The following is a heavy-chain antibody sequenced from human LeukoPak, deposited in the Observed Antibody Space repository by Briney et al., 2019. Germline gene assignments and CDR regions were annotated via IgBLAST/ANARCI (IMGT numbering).Heavy chain of an antibody. Sequence: ASVKVSCKASGYTFTGYYMHWVRQAPGQGLEWMGWINPNSGGTNYAQKFQGRVTMTRDTSISTAYMELSRLRSNDTAVYYCARVRPEGPYYYYMDVWGKGTTVTVSS. CDR1: GYTFTGYY. J-gene: IGHJ6*03. CDR2: INPNSGGT. V-gene: IGHV1-2*02. CDR3: ARVRPEGPYYYYMDV.